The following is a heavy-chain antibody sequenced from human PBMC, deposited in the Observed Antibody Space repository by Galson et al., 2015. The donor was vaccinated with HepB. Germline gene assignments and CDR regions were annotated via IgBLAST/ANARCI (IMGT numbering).Heavy chain of an antibody. D-gene: IGHD6-19*01. J-gene: IGHJ4*02. CDR1: GFTFSSYG. V-gene: IGHV3-30*02. Sequence: SLRLSCAASGFTFSSYGMHWVRQAPGKGLEWVAFIRYDGSNKYYADSVKGRFTISRDNSKNTLYLQMNSLRAEDTAVYYCANGLYIAVAATLRWWIDYWGQGTLVTVSS. CDR2: IRYDGSNK. CDR3: ANGLYIAVAATLRWWIDY.